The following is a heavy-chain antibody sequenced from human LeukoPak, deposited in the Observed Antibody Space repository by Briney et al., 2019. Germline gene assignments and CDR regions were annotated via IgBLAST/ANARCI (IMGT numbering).Heavy chain of an antibody. V-gene: IGHV4-59*01. CDR3: ARHPDYYGSGSSNWFDP. J-gene: IGHJ5*02. Sequence: SGTLSLTCTVSGGSISSYYWSWIRQPPGKGLEWIGYIYYSGSTNYNPSLKSRVTISVDTSKNQFSLKLSSVTAADTAVYYCARHPDYYGSGSSNWFDPWGQGTLVTVSS. CDR2: IYYSGST. D-gene: IGHD3-10*01. CDR1: GGSISSYY.